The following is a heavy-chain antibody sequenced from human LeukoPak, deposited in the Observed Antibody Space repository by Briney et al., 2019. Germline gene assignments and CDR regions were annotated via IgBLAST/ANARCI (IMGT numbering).Heavy chain of an antibody. CDR2: ISAYNGNT. V-gene: IGHV1-18*01. CDR1: GYTFTSYG. CDR3: ARVQWFHNYYYMDV. J-gene: IGHJ6*03. D-gene: IGHD3-22*01. Sequence: ASVKVSCKASGYTFTSYGISWVRQAPGQGLEWMGWISAYNGNTNYAQKLRGRVTMTTDTSTSTAYMELRSLRSDDTAVYYCARVQWFHNYYYMDVWGKGTTVTVSS.